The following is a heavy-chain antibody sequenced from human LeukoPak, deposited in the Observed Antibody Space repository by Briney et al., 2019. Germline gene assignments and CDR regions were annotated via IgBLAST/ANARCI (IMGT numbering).Heavy chain of an antibody. D-gene: IGHD2-2*01. V-gene: IGHV3-30*01. CDR3: ARVTGGSYCSSTSCYLRAALDY. CDR2: ISYDGSNK. CDR1: GFTFSSYA. J-gene: IGHJ4*02. Sequence: GRSLRLSCAASGFTFSSYAMHWVRQAPGKGLEWVAVISYDGSNKYYADSVKGRLTISRDNSKNTLYLQMNSLRAEDTAVYYCARVTGGSYCSSTSCYLRAALDYWGQGTLVTVSS.